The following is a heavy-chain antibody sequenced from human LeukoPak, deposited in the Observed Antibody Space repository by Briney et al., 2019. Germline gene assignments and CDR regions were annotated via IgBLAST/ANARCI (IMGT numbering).Heavy chain of an antibody. V-gene: IGHV4-34*01. J-gene: IGHJ5*02. Sequence: PSETLSLTCAVSGGSFSGYYWSWIRQPPGKGLEWIGEINHSGSTNYNPSLKSRVTISVDTSKNQFSLKLSSVTAADTAVYYCASVSTIVVVPAAIAWSNWFDPWGQGTLVTVSS. CDR2: INHSGST. D-gene: IGHD2-2*01. CDR3: ASVSTIVVVPAAIAWSNWFDP. CDR1: GGSFSGYY.